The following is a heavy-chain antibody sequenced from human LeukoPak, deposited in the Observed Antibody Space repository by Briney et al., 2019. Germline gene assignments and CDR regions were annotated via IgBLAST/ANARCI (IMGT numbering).Heavy chain of an antibody. Sequence: ASVKVSCKASGGTFSSYAISWVRQAPGQGLEWMGGIIPIFGTANYAQKFQGRVTITADESTSTAYMELSSLRSDDTAVYYCARIMITFGGVIANFDYWGQGTLVTVSS. CDR3: ARIMITFGGVIANFDY. CDR2: IIPIFGTA. V-gene: IGHV1-69*13. CDR1: GGTFSSYA. D-gene: IGHD3-16*02. J-gene: IGHJ4*02.